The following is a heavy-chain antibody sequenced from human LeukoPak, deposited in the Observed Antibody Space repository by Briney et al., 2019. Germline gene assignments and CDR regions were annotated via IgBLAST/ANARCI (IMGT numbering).Heavy chain of an antibody. J-gene: IGHJ3*02. CDR3: ARTPADARDDAFDI. Sequence: SETLSLTCTVSGGSISSGSYYWSWIRQPTGKGLEWIGRIYTSGSTNYNPSLKSRVTITVDTSKNQFSLKLSSVTAADTAVYYCARTPADARDDAFDIWGQGTMVTVSS. CDR2: IYTSGST. V-gene: IGHV4-61*02. CDR1: GGSISSGSYY. D-gene: IGHD2-8*01.